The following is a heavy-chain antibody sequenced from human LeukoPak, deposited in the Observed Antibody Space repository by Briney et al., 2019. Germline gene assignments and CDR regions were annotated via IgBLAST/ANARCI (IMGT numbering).Heavy chain of an antibody. CDR2: INPSDDST. V-gene: IGHV1-46*01. Sequence: ASVKVSCKASGYTFTGYYMHWVRQAPGQGLEWMGIINPSDDSTRYAQKFQGRVTMAKDTSTNTVYMHLSSLSSDDTAVYYCARAYYESSAYRHAVYFDYWGQGTLVTVSS. J-gene: IGHJ4*02. D-gene: IGHD3-22*01. CDR1: GYTFTGYY. CDR3: ARAYYESSAYRHAVYFDY.